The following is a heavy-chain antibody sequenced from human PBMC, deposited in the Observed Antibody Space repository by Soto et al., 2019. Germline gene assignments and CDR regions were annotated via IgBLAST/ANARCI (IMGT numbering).Heavy chain of an antibody. V-gene: IGHV3-48*02. D-gene: IGHD3-10*01. CDR1: GFSFNSYS. Sequence: GGSLRLSCAASGFSFNSYSMNWVRQAPGKGLEWISYISSTSGTIYYADSVEGRFTISRDNAKNSLFLQMNSLGDEDTAVYYCARVSGSYSTSIDYWGQGTLVTVSS. J-gene: IGHJ4*02. CDR3: ARVSGSYSTSIDY. CDR2: ISSTSGTI.